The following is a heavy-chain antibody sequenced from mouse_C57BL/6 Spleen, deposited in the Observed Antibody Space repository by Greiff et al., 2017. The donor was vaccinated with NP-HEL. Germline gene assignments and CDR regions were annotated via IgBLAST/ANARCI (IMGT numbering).Heavy chain of an antibody. Sequence: EVHLVESGAELVRPGASVKLSCTASGFNIKDDYMHWVKQRPEQGLEWIGWIDPENGDTEYASKFQGKATITADTSSNTAYLQLSSLTSEDTAVYYCTTGRYSISDYWGQGTTLTVSS. J-gene: IGHJ2*01. D-gene: IGHD2-5*01. CDR1: GFNIKDDY. V-gene: IGHV14-4*01. CDR3: TTGRYSISDY. CDR2: IDPENGDT.